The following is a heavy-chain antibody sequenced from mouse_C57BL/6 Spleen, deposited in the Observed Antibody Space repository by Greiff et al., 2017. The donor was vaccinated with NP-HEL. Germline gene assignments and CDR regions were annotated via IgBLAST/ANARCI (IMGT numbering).Heavy chain of an antibody. CDR3: ARPYYGTRVYAMDY. Sequence: EVQVVESGGGLVKPGGSLKLSCAASGFTFSDYGMHWVRQAPEKGLEWVAYISSGSSTIYYADTVKGRFTISRDNAKNTLFLQMTSLRSEDTAMYYCARPYYGTRVYAMDYWGQGTSVTVSS. D-gene: IGHD1-1*01. J-gene: IGHJ4*01. CDR1: GFTFSDYG. V-gene: IGHV5-17*01. CDR2: ISSGSSTI.